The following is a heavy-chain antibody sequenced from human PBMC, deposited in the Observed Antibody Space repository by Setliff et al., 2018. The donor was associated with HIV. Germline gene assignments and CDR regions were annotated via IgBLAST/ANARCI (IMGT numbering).Heavy chain of an antibody. Sequence: GGSLRLSCAASGFTFSSYAMSWVRQAPGQGLEWVSAISGSGGSTYYADSVKGRFTVSRDESENTMYLQMRSLRAEDTAVYYCVRDLPPDYWGQGTLVTVSS. J-gene: IGHJ4*02. CDR3: VRDLPPDY. V-gene: IGHV3-23*01. CDR1: GFTFSSYA. CDR2: ISGSGGST.